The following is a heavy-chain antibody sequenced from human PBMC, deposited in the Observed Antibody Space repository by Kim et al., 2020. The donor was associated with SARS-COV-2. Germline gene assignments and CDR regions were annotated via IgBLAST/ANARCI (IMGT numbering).Heavy chain of an antibody. CDR2: IKQDGSEK. D-gene: IGHD3-3*01. CDR3: ARDMASYDFWKRYDYYMDV. V-gene: IGHV3-7*01. J-gene: IGHJ6*03. Sequence: GGSLRLSCAASGFTFSSFWMNWVRQAPGKGLEWVANIKQDGSEKYYVDSVKGRFTISRDNAKNSLYLQMNSLRAEDTAVYYCARDMASYDFWKRYDYYMDVWGKGTTVTAAS. CDR1: GFTFSSFW.